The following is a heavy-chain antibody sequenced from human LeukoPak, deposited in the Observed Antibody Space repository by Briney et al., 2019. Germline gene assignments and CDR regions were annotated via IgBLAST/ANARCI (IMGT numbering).Heavy chain of an antibody. D-gene: IGHD3-22*01. Sequence: ASVKVSCKASVYTFTGYYMHWVRQAPGQGLEWMGWINPNSGGTNYAQKFQGRVTMTRDTSISTAYMERSRLRSDDTAVYYCARDLYESSAYSDYWGQGTLVTVSS. V-gene: IGHV1-2*02. CDR2: INPNSGGT. CDR3: ARDLYESSAYSDY. CDR1: VYTFTGYY. J-gene: IGHJ4*02.